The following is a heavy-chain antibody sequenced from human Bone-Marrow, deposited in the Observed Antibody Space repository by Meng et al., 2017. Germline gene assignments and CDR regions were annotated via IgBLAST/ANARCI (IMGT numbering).Heavy chain of an antibody. D-gene: IGHD3-22*01. Sequence: GGSLRLSCAVSGFTFSSYSMNWVRQAPGKGLEWVSYISSSGSTIYYADSVKGRFTISRDNAKNSLYLQMNSLRAENTAVYYCVRNYYDSSGYYLGGVDYWGQGTLVTVSS. CDR2: ISSSGSTI. CDR3: VRNYYDSSGYYLGGVDY. CDR1: GFTFSSYS. J-gene: IGHJ4*01. V-gene: IGHV3-48*04.